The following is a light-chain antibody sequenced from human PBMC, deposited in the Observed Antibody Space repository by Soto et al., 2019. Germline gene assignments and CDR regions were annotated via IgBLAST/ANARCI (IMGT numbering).Light chain of an antibody. CDR2: DAS. CDR3: QQFGSTPQT. CDR1: QSVRNNY. Sequence: EIVLTQSPHTLSLSPGERATLSCRASQSVRNNYLSWYQHKPGQAHRLLIYDASNRATSIPDRFSGSGFGTDFTLTISRLEPEDFANYYRQQFGSTPQTCGQGTKLEIK. J-gene: IGKJ2*01. V-gene: IGKV3-20*01.